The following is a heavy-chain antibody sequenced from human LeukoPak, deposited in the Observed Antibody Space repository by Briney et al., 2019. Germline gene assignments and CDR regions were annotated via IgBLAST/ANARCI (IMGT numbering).Heavy chain of an antibody. CDR2: IYYSGST. Sequence: SETLSLTCTVSGGSISSSSYYWGWIRQPPGKGLEWIGSIYYSGSTYYNPSLKSRVTISVDTSKNQFSLKLSSVTAADTAVYYCARVGLRFLEWLDADYYYYYMDVWGKGTTVTVSS. CDR3: ARVGLRFLEWLDADYYYYYMDV. D-gene: IGHD3-3*01. V-gene: IGHV4-39*07. CDR1: GGSISSSSYY. J-gene: IGHJ6*03.